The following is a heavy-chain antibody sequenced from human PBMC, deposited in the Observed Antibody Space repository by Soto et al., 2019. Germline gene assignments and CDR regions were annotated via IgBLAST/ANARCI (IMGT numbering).Heavy chain of an antibody. J-gene: IGHJ2*01. V-gene: IGHV1-69*12. Sequence: QVQLVQSGAEVKKPGSSVKVSCKASGGTFSNYPVSWVRQAPGQGLEWMGGIIPIFGTVNYAQKFQGRLTITADDSPSTGYMGLSSLRSEDTAVYYCARGNHRWLQLWYFDLWGRGTLVTVSS. CDR1: GGTFSNYP. D-gene: IGHD5-12*01. CDR2: IIPIFGTV. CDR3: ARGNHRWLQLWYFDL.